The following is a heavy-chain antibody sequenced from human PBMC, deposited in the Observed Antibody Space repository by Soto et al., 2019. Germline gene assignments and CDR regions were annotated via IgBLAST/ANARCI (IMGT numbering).Heavy chain of an antibody. J-gene: IGHJ4*02. V-gene: IGHV3-23*01. CDR1: GFTFSNYA. CDR2: ITNTGGST. Sequence: LRLSCAASGFTFSNYAMSWVCQAPGKGLEWVSGITNTGGSTSYADSVKGRFTISRENSKNTLYLQMNSLRAEDAALYYCAKTTGGPARSFDYWGQGTLVTVSS. D-gene: IGHD1-1*01. CDR3: AKTTGGPARSFDY.